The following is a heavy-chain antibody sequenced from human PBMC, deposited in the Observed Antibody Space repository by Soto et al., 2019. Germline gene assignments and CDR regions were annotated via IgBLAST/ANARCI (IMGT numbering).Heavy chain of an antibody. V-gene: IGHV4-39*01. Sequence: IRQAPGKGLEWIGTIYSSENTYYNPSLLSRVTISVDTSKNEFSLRLSSVTAADTAVYYCARINGYCISTNCHGYYGMDVWGQGTTVTVS. J-gene: IGHJ6*02. D-gene: IGHD2-2*03. CDR2: IYSSENT. CDR3: ARINGYCISTNCHGYYGMDV.